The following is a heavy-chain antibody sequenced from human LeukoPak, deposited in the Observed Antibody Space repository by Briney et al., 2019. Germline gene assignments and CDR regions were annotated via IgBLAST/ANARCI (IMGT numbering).Heavy chain of an antibody. Sequence: GGSLRLSCAASGFIFSNYWMHWVRQAPGKGPVWVSRIKSDGSSTDYADSVKGRFTISRDNGKSTLYLQMNSLRAEDTAVYYCAKVWELGPYYYYMDVWGKGTTVTISS. CDR3: AKVWELGPYYYYMDV. V-gene: IGHV3-74*01. D-gene: IGHD1-26*01. CDR2: IKSDGSST. CDR1: GFIFSNYW. J-gene: IGHJ6*03.